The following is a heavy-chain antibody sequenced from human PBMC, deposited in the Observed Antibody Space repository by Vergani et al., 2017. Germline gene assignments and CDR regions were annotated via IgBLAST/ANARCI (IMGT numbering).Heavy chain of an antibody. D-gene: IGHD1-1*01. CDR1: GFSVTTYA. J-gene: IGHJ5*01. V-gene: IGHV3-23*01. CDR3: AKGGWNYWCDS. Sequence: EVQLLESGGDLVQSGGSLRLSCAASGFSVTTYAMSWVRQAPGKGLEWVSTINTTGDYTRYGDSVKGRFTISRDNSKSTLYLQMKSLSDEDTAIYYCAKGGWNYWCDSWGQGTLVIVS. CDR2: INTTGDYT.